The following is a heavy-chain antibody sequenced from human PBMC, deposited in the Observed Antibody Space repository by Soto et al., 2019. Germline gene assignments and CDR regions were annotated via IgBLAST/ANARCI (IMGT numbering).Heavy chain of an antibody. CDR3: AHSPRITMYDY. V-gene: IGHV2-5*01. CDR2: IYWYDDK. J-gene: IGHJ4*02. D-gene: IGHD3-10*02. Sequence: QITLKESGPTLVKPTQTLTLTCTFSGFSLSTNGVGVGWIRQPPGKALEWLALIYWYDDKHYRPSLKSRLTITKDTSKSRVVLTMTNMDPVDTATYYCAHSPRITMYDYWGQGTLVTVSS. CDR1: GFSLSTNGVG.